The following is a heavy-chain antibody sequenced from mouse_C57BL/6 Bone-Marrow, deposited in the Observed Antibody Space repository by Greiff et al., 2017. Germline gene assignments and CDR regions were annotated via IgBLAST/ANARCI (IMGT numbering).Heavy chain of an antibody. D-gene: IGHD2-13*01. CDR3: SAERYIYYGDFAGFPY. CDR1: GYTFTSYW. J-gene: IGHJ3*01. V-gene: IGHV1-50*01. Sequence: QVQLQQPGAELVLPAPSVQLSCKASGYTFTSYWMHWVKQRPGQGLEWIGEIAPSDSYTNSNQQFKGQATLTVDTSYSTAYLQLSSLTSEDSAVYYCSAERYIYYGDFAGFPYRGPGALVTVSA. CDR2: IAPSDSYT.